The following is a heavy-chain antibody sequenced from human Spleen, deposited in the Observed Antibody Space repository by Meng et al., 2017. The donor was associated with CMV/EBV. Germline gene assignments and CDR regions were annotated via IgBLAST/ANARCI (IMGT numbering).Heavy chain of an antibody. V-gene: IGHV1-2*02. D-gene: IGHD2-21*01. J-gene: IGHJ4*02. Sequence: QGFRQAPGQGLEWMGWINPNSGGTNYAQKFQGRVTMTTETSISTAYMELSSLRSDDTAVYYCARQKEMGIVVTLGYWGQGALVTVSS. CDR3: ARQKEMGIVVTLGY. CDR2: INPNSGGT.